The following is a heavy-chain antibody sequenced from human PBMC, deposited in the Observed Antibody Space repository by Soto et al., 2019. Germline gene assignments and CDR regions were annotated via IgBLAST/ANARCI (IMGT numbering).Heavy chain of an antibody. CDR1: GFAVSNYF. CDR3: ARDVLGGAYDFRH. D-gene: IGHD3-3*01. Sequence: EVQLVESGGGLVQPGGSLRLSCAASGFAVSNYFMTWVRQAPGKGLEWVSVISSNGGTFYADSVKGRFTISRDSSKNTLELKMDSLRVEDTAVYHCARDVLGGAYDFRHGGQGTLVTVSS. V-gene: IGHV3-66*01. CDR2: ISSNGGT. J-gene: IGHJ4*02.